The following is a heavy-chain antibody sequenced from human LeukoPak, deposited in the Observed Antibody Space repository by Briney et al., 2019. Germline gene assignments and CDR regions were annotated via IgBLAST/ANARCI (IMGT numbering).Heavy chain of an antibody. D-gene: IGHD3-10*01. J-gene: IGHJ5*02. V-gene: IGHV3-30*02. CDR3: AKEIAYYYDSGSYHNWFDP. Sequence: AGGSLRLSCAASGFTFCSYGMHWVRQAPGKGREWVAFIRDDGSNKYYADSVRGRFTISRDNSKNTLYLKMNSLRAEDTAVYYCAKEIAYYYDSGSYHNWFDPWGQGTLAIVTS. CDR1: GFTFCSYG. CDR2: IRDDGSNK.